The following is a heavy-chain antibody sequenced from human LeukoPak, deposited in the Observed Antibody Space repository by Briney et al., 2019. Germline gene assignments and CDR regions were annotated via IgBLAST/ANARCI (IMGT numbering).Heavy chain of an antibody. D-gene: IGHD3-10*01. CDR3: AKGLAYYYGSGSAYFDY. CDR2: ISYDGSNK. J-gene: IGHJ4*02. V-gene: IGHV3-30*18. CDR1: GFTFSSYG. Sequence: GGSLRLSCAASGFTFSSYGMHWVRQAPGKGLEWVAVISYDGSNKYYADSVKGRFTISRDNSKNTLYLQMNSLRAEDTAVYYCAKGLAYYYGSGSAYFDYWGQGTLVTVSS.